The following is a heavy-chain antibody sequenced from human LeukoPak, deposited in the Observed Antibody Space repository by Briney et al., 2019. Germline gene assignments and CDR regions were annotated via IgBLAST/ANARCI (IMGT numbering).Heavy chain of an antibody. V-gene: IGHV1-46*01. CDR3: ARGWRAHHRTYYFDY. CDR2: INPSGGST. D-gene: IGHD1-14*01. Sequence: GASVKVSCKASGYTFTSYYMHWVRQAPGQGLEWMGIINPSGGSTSYAQKFQGRVTMTRDTSTSTVYMELSSLRSEDTAVYYCARGWRAHHRTYYFDYWGQGTLVTVSS. J-gene: IGHJ4*02. CDR1: GYTFTSYY.